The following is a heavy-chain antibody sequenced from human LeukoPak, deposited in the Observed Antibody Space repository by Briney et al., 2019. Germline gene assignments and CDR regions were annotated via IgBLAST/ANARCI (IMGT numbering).Heavy chain of an antibody. CDR1: GFTFTSYA. CDR2: ITASGGST. Sequence: GGSLRLSCVASGFTFTSYAMTWVRQAPGKGLEWVSTITASGGSTYSAEFVKGRFTISRDNSKNTMYGQMNSLRGDDTAVYYCAATAVTIRVGPDYWGQGTLVTVSS. CDR3: AATAVTIRVGPDY. V-gene: IGHV3-23*01. D-gene: IGHD4-17*01. J-gene: IGHJ4*02.